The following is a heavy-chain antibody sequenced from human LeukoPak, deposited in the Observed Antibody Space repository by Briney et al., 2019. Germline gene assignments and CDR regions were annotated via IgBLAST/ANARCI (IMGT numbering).Heavy chain of an antibody. D-gene: IGHD3-10*01. Sequence: GASVKVSCKASGYTLTSYYMHWVRQAPGQGLEWMGIINPSGGSTGYAQKFQGRVTMTRDTSTSTVYMELSSLRSEDTAVYYCARDHLLWFGELLGYLDYWGQGTLVTVSS. CDR3: ARDHLLWFGELLGYLDY. CDR1: GYTLTSYY. V-gene: IGHV1-46*01. CDR2: INPSGGST. J-gene: IGHJ4*02.